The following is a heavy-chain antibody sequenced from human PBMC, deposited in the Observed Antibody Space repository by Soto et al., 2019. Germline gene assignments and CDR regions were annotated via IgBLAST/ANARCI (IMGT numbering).Heavy chain of an antibody. CDR1: GFTFSDYA. Sequence: EVQLLESGGGLVQPGGSLRLSCAASGFTFSDYAMNWVRQAPGKGLEWVSGLGGTNSDTHYAASVEGRFTVSRDNSKSTLFLQMNSLRAEDTAVYYCAKDKVDHNGVWDPFDRWGQRTMVTVSS. J-gene: IGHJ3*02. V-gene: IGHV3-23*01. CDR2: LGGTNSDT. D-gene: IGHD2-8*01. CDR3: AKDKVDHNGVWDPFDR.